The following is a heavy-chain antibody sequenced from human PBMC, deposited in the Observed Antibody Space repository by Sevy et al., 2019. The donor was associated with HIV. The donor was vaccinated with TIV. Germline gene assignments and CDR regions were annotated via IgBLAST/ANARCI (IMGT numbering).Heavy chain of an antibody. CDR3: ARDPLLGIAREVARGGY. CDR1: GFIFSDYY. CDR2: ISGSGIT. J-gene: IGHJ4*01. D-gene: IGHD2-2*03. V-gene: IGHV3-11*01. Sequence: GGFLRLSCSGSGFIFSDYYMSWIRQAPGRGLEWVSYISGSGITYYADSVEGRFTISRDNARNSLYLQMNSLRADDTAVYYCARDPLLGIAREVARGGYWGHGTLVTVSS.